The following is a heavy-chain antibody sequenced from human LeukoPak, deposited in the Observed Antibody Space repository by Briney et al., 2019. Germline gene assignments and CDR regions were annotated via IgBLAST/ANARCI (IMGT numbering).Heavy chain of an antibody. V-gene: IGHV3-7*04. CDR1: GFSFGDYW. Sequence: TGGSLRLSCATSGFSFGDYWMSWVRQAPGKGLEWVANIKEDGSEKKYVDSVKGRFTTSRDNAKNSLSLQMTSLRVEDTAVYYCARAGHSRGWYFSQDCRGQGTLVTVSS. CDR2: IKEDGSEK. CDR3: ARAGHSRGWYFSQDC. J-gene: IGHJ4*02. D-gene: IGHD6-19*01.